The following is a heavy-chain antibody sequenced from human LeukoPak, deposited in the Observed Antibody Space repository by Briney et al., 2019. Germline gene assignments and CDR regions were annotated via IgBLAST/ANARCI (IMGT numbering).Heavy chain of an antibody. V-gene: IGHV3-21*01. J-gene: IGHJ4*02. CDR1: GFTFSSYS. Sequence: GGSLRLSCAASGFTFSSYSMNWVRQAPGKGLEWVSSISSSSSYIYYADSVKGRFTISRDNAKNSLYLQMNSLRAEDTAVYYCARGIVVPAANPHYFDYWGQGTLVTVSS. D-gene: IGHD2-2*01. CDR3: ARGIVVPAANPHYFDY. CDR2: ISSSSSYI.